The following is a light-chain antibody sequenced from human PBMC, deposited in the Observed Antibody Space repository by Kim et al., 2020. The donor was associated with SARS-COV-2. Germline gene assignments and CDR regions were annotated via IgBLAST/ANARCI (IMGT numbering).Light chain of an antibody. V-gene: IGKV1-39*01. CDR1: QRTGTR. CDR2: AAS. CDR3: QQSYSTPWLS. J-gene: IGKJ4*01. Sequence: SVGDRVNSPCRARQRTGTRLNRYQQGPGKAPTLLIDAASSLQSGVPSRFSDIGSETDFTIIISSLQPADFATYCSQQSYSTPWLSFGGGTKVDIK.